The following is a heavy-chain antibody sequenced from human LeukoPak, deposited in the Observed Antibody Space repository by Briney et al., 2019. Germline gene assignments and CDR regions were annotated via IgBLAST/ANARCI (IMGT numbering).Heavy chain of an antibody. V-gene: IGHV1-24*01. CDR2: FDPEDGET. Sequence: ASVKVSCKVSGYTLSELSIHWVRQAPGKGLEWMGGFDPEDGETLYAQNFQGRVTLTEDTSTDTVYMELRSLRSEDTAMYYCARDSPTWDMVRGTRGDYWGQGTLVTVSS. CDR1: GYTLSELS. J-gene: IGHJ4*02. D-gene: IGHD3-10*01. CDR3: ARDSPTWDMVRGTRGDY.